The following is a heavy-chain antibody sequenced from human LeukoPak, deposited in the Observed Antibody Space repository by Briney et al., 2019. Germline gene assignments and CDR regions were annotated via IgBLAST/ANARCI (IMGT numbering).Heavy chain of an antibody. V-gene: IGHV3-23*01. CDR1: GFTFSSYA. CDR2: ISGSGDST. Sequence: PGGSLGLSCAASGFTFSSYAMSWVCQAPGKGLEWVSGISGSGDSTYYADFVKGRFAISRDNSKNTFYLQMNSLRAEDTAVYYCAKTLFRTPMVRGIDYWGQGTLVTVSS. CDR3: AKTLFRTPMVRGIDY. J-gene: IGHJ4*02. D-gene: IGHD3-10*01.